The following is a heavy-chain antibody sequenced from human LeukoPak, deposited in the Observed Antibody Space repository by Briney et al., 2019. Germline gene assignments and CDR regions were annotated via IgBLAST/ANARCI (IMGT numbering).Heavy chain of an antibody. D-gene: IGHD3-10*01. Sequence: SETLSLTCTVSGGSISRRGKYWSWVRQLPGKGLEWIGHIYYNGDTYYNPSLKSRVTLSGDTSKNQFSLRVSSVTAADTAAYNCARRKYYYGSGPIDIWGQGTMVTVSS. J-gene: IGHJ3*02. CDR2: IYYNGDT. CDR1: GGSISRRGKY. V-gene: IGHV4-31*03. CDR3: ARRKYYYGSGPIDI.